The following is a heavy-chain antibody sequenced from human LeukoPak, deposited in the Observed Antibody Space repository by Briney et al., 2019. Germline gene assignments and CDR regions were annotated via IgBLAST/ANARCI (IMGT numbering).Heavy chain of an antibody. V-gene: IGHV1-18*01. CDR3: ARDPAVDYYGSGSYPDFDY. CDR1: GYTFTSYG. D-gene: IGHD3-10*01. Sequence: ASVKVSCKASGYTFTSYGTSWVRQAPGQGLEWMGWISAYNGNTNYAQKLQGRVTMTTDTSTSTAYMELRSLRSDDTAVYYCARDPAVDYYGSGSYPDFDYWGQGTLVTVSS. J-gene: IGHJ4*02. CDR2: ISAYNGNT.